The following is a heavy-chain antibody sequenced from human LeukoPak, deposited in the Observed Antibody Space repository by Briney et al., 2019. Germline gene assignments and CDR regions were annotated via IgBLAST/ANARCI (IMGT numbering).Heavy chain of an antibody. D-gene: IGHD1-26*01. CDR1: GFAFSSYA. CDR2: ISGSGGST. Sequence: GGSLRLSCAASGFAFSSYAMNWVRQAPGKGLQWVSAISGSGGSTYYADSVKGRFTISRDNSKNTLYLQMSSLRSEDTAVYYCASGSYYVSYYYMDVWGKGTTVTVSS. CDR3: ASGSYYVSYYYMDV. J-gene: IGHJ6*03. V-gene: IGHV3-23*01.